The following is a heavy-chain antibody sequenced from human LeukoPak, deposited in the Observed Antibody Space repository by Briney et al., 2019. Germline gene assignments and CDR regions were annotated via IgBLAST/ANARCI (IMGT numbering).Heavy chain of an antibody. CDR1: GFTVSSNY. CDR3: AGTTKYYFDY. V-gene: IGHV3-66*01. D-gene: IGHD1-26*01. Sequence: GGSLRLSCAASGFTVSSNYMSWVRQAPGKGLEWVSLLYTSGSTYYADSVKGRFTISRDSSKNTLYPQMNDLRGEDTAVYYCAGTTKYYFDYWGQGALVTVSS. J-gene: IGHJ4*02. CDR2: LYTSGST.